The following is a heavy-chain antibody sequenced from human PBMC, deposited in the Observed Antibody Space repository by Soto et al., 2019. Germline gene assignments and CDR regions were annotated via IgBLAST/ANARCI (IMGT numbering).Heavy chain of an antibody. D-gene: IGHD5-12*01. Sequence: SVMVSWKDSGYIFSSFPNKWVRQAPGQGLEWRGWISGYSGNTKYAQSLQDRVTITTGTSTSTAYMELSSLRSYGTAVYYCARDVFGHVDSFD. J-gene: IGHJ3*01. V-gene: IGHV1-18*01. CDR3: ARDVFGHVDSFD. CDR2: ISGYSGNT. CDR1: GYIFSSFP.